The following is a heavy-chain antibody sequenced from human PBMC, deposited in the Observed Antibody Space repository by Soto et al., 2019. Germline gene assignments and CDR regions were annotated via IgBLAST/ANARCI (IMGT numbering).Heavy chain of an antibody. V-gene: IGHV1-18*01. J-gene: IGHJ4*02. CDR1: GYSFTSYD. D-gene: IGHD2-21*02. Sequence: QVQLVQSGAEVKKPGASVKVSCKASGYSFTSYDISWVRQAPGQGLEWMGWISVNNDKTNYAQKLPGRVTMTTDTSTNTAYLELRSLRSDDTAVYYCARVSVTFPQEFDYWGQGTLVTVSS. CDR3: ARVSVTFPQEFDY. CDR2: ISVNNDKT.